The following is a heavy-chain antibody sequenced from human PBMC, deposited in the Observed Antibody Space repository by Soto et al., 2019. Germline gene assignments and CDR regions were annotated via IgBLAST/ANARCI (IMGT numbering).Heavy chain of an antibody. J-gene: IGHJ4*02. CDR2: ISYDGSNK. Sequence: PGGSLRLSCAASGFTFGSYGMHWVRQAPGKGLEWVAVISYDGSNKYYADSVKGRFTISRDNSKNTLYLQMNSLRAEDTAVYYCAKEPIGVPEYYFDYWGQGTLVTVSS. CDR3: AKEPIGVPEYYFDY. CDR1: GFTFGSYG. V-gene: IGHV3-30*18. D-gene: IGHD3-10*01.